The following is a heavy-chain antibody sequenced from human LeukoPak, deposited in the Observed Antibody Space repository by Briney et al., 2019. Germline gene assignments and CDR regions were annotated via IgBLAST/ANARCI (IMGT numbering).Heavy chain of an antibody. J-gene: IGHJ5*02. D-gene: IGHD6-19*01. CDR2: ISGSGDST. CDR3: AKDPYSSGPYNWFDP. Sequence: PGGSLRLSCADSGFTFSSYAMSWVRQAPGKGLEWVSSISGSGDSTYYADSVKGRFTISRDNSKNTLYLQMNSLRAEDTAVYYCAKDPYSSGPYNWFDPWGQGTLVTVSS. CDR1: GFTFSSYA. V-gene: IGHV3-23*01.